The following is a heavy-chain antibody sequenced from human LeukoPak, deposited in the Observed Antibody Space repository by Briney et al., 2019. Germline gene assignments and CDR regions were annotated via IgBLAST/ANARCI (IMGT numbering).Heavy chain of an antibody. CDR1: GFSFSSFA. Sequence: GGSLRLSCAASGFSFSSFAMSWVRQAPGKGLEWVSAISGSGGSTYYADSVKGRFTISRDNSKNTLYLQMNSLRAEDTAVYYCARTRSTTRGEYAFDVWGQGTMVTVSS. V-gene: IGHV3-23*01. CDR2: ISGSGGST. J-gene: IGHJ3*01. D-gene: IGHD2-2*01. CDR3: ARTRSTTRGEYAFDV.